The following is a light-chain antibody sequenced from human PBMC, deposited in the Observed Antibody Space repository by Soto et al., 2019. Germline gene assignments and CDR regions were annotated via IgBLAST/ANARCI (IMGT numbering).Light chain of an antibody. CDR1: QSINKF. CDR2: ATS. V-gene: IGKV1-39*01. J-gene: IGKJ3*01. Sequence: DIQMTQSPSSLSASVGDRVTITCQASQSINKFLNWYQHKPGKAPKLLIFATSSLQSGVPSRFSGSGSGTHFTLTISSLQPEDFATYYCQDSYSIPFTFGPGTKVDIK. CDR3: QDSYSIPFT.